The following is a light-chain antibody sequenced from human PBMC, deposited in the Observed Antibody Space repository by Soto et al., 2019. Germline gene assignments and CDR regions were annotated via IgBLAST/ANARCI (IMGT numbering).Light chain of an antibody. J-gene: IGKJ2*01. CDR1: QSVTSSY. CDR2: GAS. V-gene: IGKV3-20*01. CDR3: QQDARSYT. Sequence: EIVLTQSPGTLSLSPGERATLSCRASQSVTSSYLAWYQQKPGQAPRLLFYGASTRATGIPDRFSGSGSGTVFTLTISRLEPEDFAVYYCQQDARSYTFGQGTKLEIK.